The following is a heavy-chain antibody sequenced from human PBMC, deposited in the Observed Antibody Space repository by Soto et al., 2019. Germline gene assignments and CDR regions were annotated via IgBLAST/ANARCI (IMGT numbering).Heavy chain of an antibody. CDR2: ISSSSDNI. D-gene: IGHD2-2*01. J-gene: IGHJ6*03. CDR1: GFVFSSYH. Sequence: EVQLVESGGGLVQPGGSPSLSCAASGFVFSSYHMNWVRKAPGKGREWISYISSSSDNIYYADSVRGRFTISRDNAKNSLYLQMNSLRAEDTAVYYCARDKGYCSSTSCYYDYYMDVWGKGTTVTVSS. V-gene: IGHV3-48*01. CDR3: ARDKGYCSSTSCYYDYYMDV.